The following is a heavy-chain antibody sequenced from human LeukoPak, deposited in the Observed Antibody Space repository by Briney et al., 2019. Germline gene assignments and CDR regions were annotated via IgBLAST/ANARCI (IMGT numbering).Heavy chain of an antibody. CDR2: INQDGGAK. Sequence: GGSLRLSCAASGFTFSSYWMAWVRQAPGKGLEWVGNINQDGGAKFSVDSVKGRFTISRDNARNSLYLQMNNLRVEDTGIYYCATSHDSSGNNWGEGTLVTVSS. D-gene: IGHD3-22*01. J-gene: IGHJ4*02. V-gene: IGHV3-7*01. CDR1: GFTFSSYW. CDR3: ATSHDSSGNN.